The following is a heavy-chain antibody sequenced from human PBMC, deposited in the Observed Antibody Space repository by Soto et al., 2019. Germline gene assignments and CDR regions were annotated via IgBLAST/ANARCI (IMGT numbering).Heavy chain of an antibody. Sequence: GGSLRLSCAASGFTFSSYAMSWARQAPGKGLEWVSAISGSGGSTYYADSVKGRFTISRDNSKNTLYLQMNSLRAEDTAVYYCAKGQYSGYAESPDYYYYYYGMDVWGQGTTVTVSS. J-gene: IGHJ6*02. CDR3: AKGQYSGYAESPDYYYYYYGMDV. D-gene: IGHD5-12*01. CDR2: ISGSGGST. V-gene: IGHV3-23*01. CDR1: GFTFSSYA.